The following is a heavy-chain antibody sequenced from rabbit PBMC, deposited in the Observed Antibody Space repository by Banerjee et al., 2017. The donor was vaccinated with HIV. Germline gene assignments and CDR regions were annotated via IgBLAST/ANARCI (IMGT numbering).Heavy chain of an antibody. CDR1: GFDFSSYY. CDR2: IDGGSSGST. Sequence: QELVESGGGLVQPGESLKLSCKASGFDFSSYYMSWVRQAPGKGLEWIGYIDGGSSGSTIYASWAKGRFTISKTSSTTVTLQMTSLTAADTATYFCARDPSYDDYGDDGYVGAFDPWGPGTLVTVS. D-gene: IGHD2-1*01. V-gene: IGHV1S40*01. J-gene: IGHJ2*01. CDR3: ARDPSYDDYGDDGYVGAFDP.